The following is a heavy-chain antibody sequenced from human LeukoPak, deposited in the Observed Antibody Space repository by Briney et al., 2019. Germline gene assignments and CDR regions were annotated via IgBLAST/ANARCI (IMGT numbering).Heavy chain of an antibody. V-gene: IGHV1-8*01. J-gene: IGHJ6*02. CDR3: ARIGTTGPYYYYGMDV. Sequence: ASVKVSCKASGYTFTSYDINWVRQATGQGLEWMGWMNPNSGNTGYAQKFQGRVTMTRNTSISTAYMELSSLRSEDTAVYYCARIGTTGPYYYYGMDVWGQGTTVTVSS. D-gene: IGHD1-7*01. CDR1: GYTFTSYD. CDR2: MNPNSGNT.